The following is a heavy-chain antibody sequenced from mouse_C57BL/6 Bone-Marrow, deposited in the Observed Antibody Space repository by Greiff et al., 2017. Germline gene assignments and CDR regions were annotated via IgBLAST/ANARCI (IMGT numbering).Heavy chain of an antibody. CDR1: GFNIKDDY. J-gene: IGHJ4*01. CDR3: TTPYYYGSSHYAMDY. V-gene: IGHV14-4*01. Sequence: VQLQQSGAELVRPGASVKLSCTASGFNIKDDYMHWVKQRPEQGLEWIGWIDPENGDTEYASKFQGKATITADTSSNTAYLQLSSLTSEDTAVYYCTTPYYYGSSHYAMDYWGQGTSVTVSS. CDR2: IDPENGDT. D-gene: IGHD1-1*01.